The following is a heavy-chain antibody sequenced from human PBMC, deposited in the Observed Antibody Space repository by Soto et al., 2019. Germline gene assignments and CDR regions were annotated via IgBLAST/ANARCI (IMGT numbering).Heavy chain of an antibody. CDR1: GGSISSYY. D-gene: IGHD2-2*03. V-gene: IGHV4-4*07. CDR2: IYTSGST. J-gene: IGHJ4*02. CDR3: ARDLKSWIYAFDY. Sequence: PSGTLSPTCTVSGGSISSYYWSWIRQPAGKGLEGIGRIYTSGSTNYNPSLKSRVTMSVDTSKNQFSLKLSSVTAADTAVYYCARDLKSWIYAFDYWGKGTLVTV.